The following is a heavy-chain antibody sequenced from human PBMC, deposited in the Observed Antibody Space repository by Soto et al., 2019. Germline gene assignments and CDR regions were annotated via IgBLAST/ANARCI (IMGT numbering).Heavy chain of an antibody. Sequence: QVQLVESGGGVVQPGRSLRLSCAASGFTFSSYAMHWVRQAPGKGLEWVAVISYDGSNKYYADSVKGRFTISRDNSKNSLYLQLSSLRAEDTAVYYCARGGGYCSGGSCYYFDYWGQGTLVTVSS. J-gene: IGHJ4*02. CDR1: GFTFSSYA. V-gene: IGHV3-30-3*01. D-gene: IGHD2-15*01. CDR2: ISYDGSNK. CDR3: ARGGGYCSGGSCYYFDY.